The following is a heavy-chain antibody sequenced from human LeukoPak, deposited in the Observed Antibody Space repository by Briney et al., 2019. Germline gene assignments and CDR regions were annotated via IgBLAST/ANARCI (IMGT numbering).Heavy chain of an antibody. J-gene: IGHJ4*02. CDR2: ISGSDGSR. D-gene: IGHD2/OR15-2a*01. CDR3: AKQVSCDTTTCYSGMPPDY. Sequence: GGSLRLSCAASGFPFSRYAMSWVRQTPERGLDWVSVISGSDGSRYYADSVKGRFTISRDDSRNTVYLQMNNLRAVDTAVYYCAKQVSCDTTTCYSGMPPDYWGQGTLVTVSS. V-gene: IGHV3-23*01. CDR1: GFPFSRYA.